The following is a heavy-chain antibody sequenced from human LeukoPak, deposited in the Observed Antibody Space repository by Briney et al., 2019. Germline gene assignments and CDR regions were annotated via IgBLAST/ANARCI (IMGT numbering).Heavy chain of an antibody. CDR3: ARGGGYCSGGSCYQYFDY. CDR2: INPNSGGT. Sequence: ASVKVSCKASGYTFTCYYMHWVRQAPGQGLEWMGWINPNSGGTNYAQKFQGRVTMTRDTSISTAYMELSSLRSEDTAVYYCARGGGYCSGGSCYQYFDYWGQGTLVTVSS. CDR1: GYTFTCYY. V-gene: IGHV1-2*02. J-gene: IGHJ4*02. D-gene: IGHD2-15*01.